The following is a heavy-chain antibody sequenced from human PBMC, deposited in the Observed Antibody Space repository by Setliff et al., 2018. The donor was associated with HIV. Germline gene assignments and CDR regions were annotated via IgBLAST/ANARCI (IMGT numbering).Heavy chain of an antibody. CDR3: AKYSNPFAKTIVDRHYFYYCMDV. D-gene: IGHD2-21*01. Sequence: GGSLRLSCAASGFTFSDSYMTWIRQAPGKGLEWISYISDTGNVNYADSVRGRFTISRDNAKNSLFLQMNSLRAVDTAVYYCAKYSNPFAKTIVDRHYFYYCMDVWGRGTTVTVSS. J-gene: IGHJ6*02. CDR1: GFTFSDSY. V-gene: IGHV3-11*01. CDR2: ISDTGNV.